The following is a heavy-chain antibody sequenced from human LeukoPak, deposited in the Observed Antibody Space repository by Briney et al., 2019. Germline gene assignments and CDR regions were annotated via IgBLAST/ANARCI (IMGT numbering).Heavy chain of an antibody. CDR3: ARDPVNCGGDCYQA. CDR1: GFTFSAHS. J-gene: IGHJ5*02. D-gene: IGHD2-21*02. Sequence: PGGSLRLSCAASGFTFSAHSMNWVRQAPGKGLEWVSSISSSSSYRYYADSVEGRFTVSRDNAKNSLYLQMNSLRAEDTAVYYCARDPVNCGGDCYQAWGQGTLVTVSS. CDR2: ISSSSSYR. V-gene: IGHV3-21*01.